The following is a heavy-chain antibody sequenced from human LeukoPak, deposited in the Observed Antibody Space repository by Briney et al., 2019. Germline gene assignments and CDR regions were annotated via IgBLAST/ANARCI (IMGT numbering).Heavy chain of an antibody. V-gene: IGHV4-4*07. Sequence: SETLSLTCTVSGGSISSYYWSWIRQPAGKGLEWIGRIYTSGSTNYNPSLKSRVTMSVDTSKNQFSLKLSSVTAADTAVYYCARESQYPWLIHYYYYMDVWGKGTTVTISS. CDR1: GGSISSYY. J-gene: IGHJ6*03. CDR2: IYTSGST. CDR3: ARESQYPWLIHYYYYMDV. D-gene: IGHD2-2*01.